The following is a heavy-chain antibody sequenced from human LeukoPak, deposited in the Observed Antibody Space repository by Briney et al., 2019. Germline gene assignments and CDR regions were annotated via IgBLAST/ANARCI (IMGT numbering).Heavy chain of an antibody. D-gene: IGHD5-24*01. Sequence: PGGSLRLSCAASGFTFSNYAMSWVRQAPGKGLEWVSGISGSDGTTYYADSVKGRFTISRDNAKNTLYLQMNSLRAEDTAVYYCARPPPERMARNAFDIWGQGTMVTVSS. J-gene: IGHJ3*02. V-gene: IGHV3-23*01. CDR1: GFTFSNYA. CDR2: ISGSDGTT. CDR3: ARPPPERMARNAFDI.